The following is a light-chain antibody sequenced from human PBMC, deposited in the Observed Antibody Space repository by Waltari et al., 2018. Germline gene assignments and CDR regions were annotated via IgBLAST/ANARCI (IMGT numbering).Light chain of an antibody. CDR2: GAS. CDR3: QQYNDWPHT. V-gene: IGKV3-15*01. J-gene: IGKJ3*01. Sequence: ETLMTQSPATLSVSLGNRATLSRRARQRVGSNLAWYLQRPGQPPRLLIYGASTRATGVPARFSGSGSGTELTLTVSSLQSEGFGIYYCQQYNDWPHTFGPGTKVDIK. CDR1: QRVGSN.